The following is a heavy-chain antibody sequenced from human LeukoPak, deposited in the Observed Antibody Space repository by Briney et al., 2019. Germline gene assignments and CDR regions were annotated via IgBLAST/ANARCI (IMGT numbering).Heavy chain of an antibody. CDR3: AREVYYYDSSGFYYSGGFGY. Sequence: GGSLRLSCVVSGFTFSSYDMDWVRQAPGKGPEWGAFIRYDGSNKYYADSVKGRFTISRDNSKNTLYLQMNSLRAEDTAVYYCAREVYYYDSSGFYYSGGFGYWGQGTLLTVSS. D-gene: IGHD3-22*01. V-gene: IGHV3-30*02. CDR1: GFTFSSYD. CDR2: IRYDGSNK. J-gene: IGHJ4*02.